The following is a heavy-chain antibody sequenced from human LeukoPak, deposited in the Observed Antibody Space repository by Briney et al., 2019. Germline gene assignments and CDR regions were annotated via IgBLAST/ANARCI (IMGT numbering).Heavy chain of an antibody. Sequence: PSETLSLTCTVSGGSISSYYWSWIRQPPGKGLEWIGYIYYSGSTNYNPSLKSRVTISVDTSKNQFSLKLSSVTAADTAVYYCARYSGSYYSHRLSAFDIWGQGTMVTVSS. CDR3: ARYSGSYYSHRLSAFDI. D-gene: IGHD1-26*01. CDR2: IYYSGST. V-gene: IGHV4-59*01. CDR1: GGSISSYY. J-gene: IGHJ3*02.